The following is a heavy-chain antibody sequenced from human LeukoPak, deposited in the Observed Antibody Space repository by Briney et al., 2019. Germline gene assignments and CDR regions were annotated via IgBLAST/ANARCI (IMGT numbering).Heavy chain of an antibody. CDR1: GFTFSGSD. V-gene: IGHV3-73*01. Sequence: GGSLKLSCAASGFTFSGSDIHWVRHASGKGLEWVGHIRSKTNNYATADAASVKGRFTFSRDDSKNTAYIQMNSLKTEDTAVYYCTRHSYDRSGYGAFDIWGQGTMVTVSS. J-gene: IGHJ3*02. CDR2: IRSKTNNYAT. D-gene: IGHD3-22*01. CDR3: TRHSYDRSGYGAFDI.